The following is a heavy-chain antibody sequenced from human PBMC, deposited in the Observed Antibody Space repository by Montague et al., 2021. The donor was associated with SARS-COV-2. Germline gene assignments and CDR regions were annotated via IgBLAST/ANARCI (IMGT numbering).Heavy chain of an antibody. J-gene: IGHJ5*02. V-gene: IGHV2-5*02. CDR2: IYWDDDG. D-gene: IGHD3-10*01. Sequence: PALVKPTQTLTLTCIFPGFSLSTDGMGVGWIRQPPGRALEWLALIYWDDDGRYSLSLRSRLTITKDTSKNQVVLTMTNMDPVDTATYYCARTWAYGSGSYGVDPWGQGTLVTVSS. CDR1: GFSLSTDGMG. CDR3: ARTWAYGSGSYGVDP.